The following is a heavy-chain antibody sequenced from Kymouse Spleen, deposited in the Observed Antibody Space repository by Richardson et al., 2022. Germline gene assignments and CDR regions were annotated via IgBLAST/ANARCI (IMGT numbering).Heavy chain of an antibody. Sequence: QVQLQQWGAGLLKPSETLSLTCAVYGGSFSGYYWSWIRQPPGKGLEWIGEINHSGSTNYNPSLKSRVTISVDTSKNQFSLKLSSVTAADTAVYYCARRGGVVPAALYNWFDPWGQGTLVTVSS. D-gene: IGHD2-2*02. CDR2: INHSGST. J-gene: IGHJ5*02. CDR1: GGSFSGYY. CDR3: ARRGGVVPAALYNWFDP. V-gene: IGHV4-34*01.